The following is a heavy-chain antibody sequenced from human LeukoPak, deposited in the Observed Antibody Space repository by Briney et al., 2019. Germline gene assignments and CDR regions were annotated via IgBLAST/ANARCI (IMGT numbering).Heavy chain of an antibody. V-gene: IGHV3-30*04. CDR1: GFTFSSYA. D-gene: IGHD2-15*01. CDR3: ARAEDIVVVVAATY. Sequence: GGSLRLSCAASGFTFSSYAMHWVRQAPGKGLEWVAVISYDGSNKYYAGSVKGRFTISRDNSKNTLYLQMNSLRAEDTAVYYCARAEDIVVVVAATYWGQGTLVTVSS. CDR2: ISYDGSNK. J-gene: IGHJ4*02.